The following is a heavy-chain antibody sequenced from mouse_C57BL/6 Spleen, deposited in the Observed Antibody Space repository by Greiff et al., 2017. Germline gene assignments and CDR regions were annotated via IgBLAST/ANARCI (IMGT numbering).Heavy chain of an antibody. V-gene: IGHV1-64*01. CDR1: GYTFTSYW. CDR3: ARSGGTWFAY. D-gene: IGHD3-3*01. CDR2: IHPNSGST. J-gene: IGHJ3*01. Sequence: VQGVESGAELVKPGASVKLSCKASGYTFTSYWMHWVKQRPGQGLEWIGMIHPNSGSTNYNEKFKSKATLTVDKSSSTAYMQLSSLTSEDSAVYYCARSGGTWFAYWGQGTLVTVSA.